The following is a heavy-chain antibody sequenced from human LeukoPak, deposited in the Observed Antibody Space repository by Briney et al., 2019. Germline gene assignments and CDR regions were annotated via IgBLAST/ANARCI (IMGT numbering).Heavy chain of an antibody. J-gene: IGHJ1*01. CDR2: ISYDGSNK. D-gene: IGHD2-2*01. V-gene: IGHV3-30-3*01. Sequence: GGSLRLSCAASGFTFSSYAMHWVRQAPGKGLEWVAVISYDGSNKYYADSVKGRFTISRDNSKNTLYLQMNSLRAEDTAVYYCAKALRAPVVPAAEGHWGQGTLVTVSS. CDR1: GFTFSSYA. CDR3: AKALRAPVVPAAEGH.